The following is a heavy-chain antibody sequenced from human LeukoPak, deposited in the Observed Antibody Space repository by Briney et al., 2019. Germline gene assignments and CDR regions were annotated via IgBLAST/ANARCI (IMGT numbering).Heavy chain of an antibody. Sequence: GGSLTLSCSASGFPFSSYAMHWVRQAPGKGLEYVSAISDSGGSTYYADSVKGRFTISRDNSKNTLYLQMSSLRAEDTAVYFCVRGYSFGPYGMDVWGQGSTASVSS. CDR3: VRGYSFGPYGMDV. V-gene: IGHV3-64D*09. J-gene: IGHJ6*02. CDR1: GFPFSSYA. CDR2: ISDSGGST. D-gene: IGHD2-15*01.